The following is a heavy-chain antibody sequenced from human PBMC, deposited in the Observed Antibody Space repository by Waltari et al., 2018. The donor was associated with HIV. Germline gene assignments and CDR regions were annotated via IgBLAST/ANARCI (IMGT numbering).Heavy chain of an antibody. V-gene: IGHV4-59*01. CDR2: IYYSGST. Sequence: QVQLQESGPGLVKPSETLSLTCTVSGGSISSYYWSWIRQPPGKGLEWIGYIYYSGSTNYNPSRKSRVTISVDTSKNQFSLKLSSVTAADTAVYYCARDPRGGLLWFGAYDYWGQGTLVTVSS. CDR3: ARDPRGGLLWFGAYDY. D-gene: IGHD3-10*01. J-gene: IGHJ4*02. CDR1: GGSISSYY.